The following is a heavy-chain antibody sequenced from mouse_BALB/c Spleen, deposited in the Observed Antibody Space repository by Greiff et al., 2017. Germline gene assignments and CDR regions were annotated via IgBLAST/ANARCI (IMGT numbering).Heavy chain of an antibody. CDR2: IYPGDGDT. D-gene: IGHD2-4*01. CDR1: GYAFSSYW. Sequence: QVQLQQSGAELVRPGSSVKISCKASGYAFSSYWMNWVKQRPGQGLEWIGQIYPGDGDTNYNGKFKGKATLTADKSSSTAYMQLSSLTSEDSAVYFCARGDYHPWFAYWGQGTLVTVSA. J-gene: IGHJ3*01. V-gene: IGHV1-80*01. CDR3: ARGDYHPWFAY.